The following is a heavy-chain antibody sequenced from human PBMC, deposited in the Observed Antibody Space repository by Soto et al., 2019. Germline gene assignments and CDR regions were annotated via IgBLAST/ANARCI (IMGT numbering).Heavy chain of an antibody. D-gene: IGHD6-13*01. CDR3: AKENGYSSSWFELDY. J-gene: IGHJ4*02. CDR1: GFTFSSYS. CDR2: ISGSGGST. Sequence: GGSLRLSCAASGFTFSSYSMSWVRQAPGKGLEWVSAISGSGGSTYYADSVKGRFTISRDNSKNTLYLQMNSLRAEDTAVYYCAKENGYSSSWFELDYWGQGTLVTVSS. V-gene: IGHV3-23*01.